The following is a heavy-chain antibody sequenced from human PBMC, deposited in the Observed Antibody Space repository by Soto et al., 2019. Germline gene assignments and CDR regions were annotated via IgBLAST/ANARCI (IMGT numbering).Heavy chain of an antibody. D-gene: IGHD3-22*01. Sequence: QVQLVQSGAEVKKPGASVKVSCKASGYTFTSYGISWVRQAPGQGLEWMGWISAYNGNTNYAQKLQGRVTMTTDPSPSPAYRELRSLRSDDTAVYYCARALPFEYYYDSSGYYGFSNFDYWGQGTLVTVSS. CDR2: ISAYNGNT. CDR3: ARALPFEYYYDSSGYYGFSNFDY. CDR1: GYTFTSYG. V-gene: IGHV1-18*04. J-gene: IGHJ4*02.